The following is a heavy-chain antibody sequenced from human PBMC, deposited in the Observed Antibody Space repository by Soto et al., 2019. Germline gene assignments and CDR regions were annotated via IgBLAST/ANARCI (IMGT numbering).Heavy chain of an antibody. CDR3: ARVRCSSSSCFSLVH. CDR1: GFTFSSYS. Sequence: EVQLVESGGGLVKPGGSLRLSCAASGFTFSSYSMNWVRQAPGKGLEWVSSISSSSSYIYYADSVKGRFTISRDNAKNSLYLQMNSLRAEDTAVYYCARVRCSSSSCFSLVHWGQGTLVTVSS. D-gene: IGHD6-6*01. J-gene: IGHJ4*02. CDR2: ISSSSSYI. V-gene: IGHV3-21*01.